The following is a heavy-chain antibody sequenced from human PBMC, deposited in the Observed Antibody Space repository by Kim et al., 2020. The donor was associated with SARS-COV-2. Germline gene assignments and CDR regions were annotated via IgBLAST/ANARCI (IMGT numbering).Heavy chain of an antibody. D-gene: IGHD1-26*01. J-gene: IGHJ4*02. CDR1: GFTFSNAW. CDR2: IKSKTDGGTS. CDR3: TTDLPLVGAKDY. V-gene: IGHV3-15*01. Sequence: GGSLRLSCAASGFTFSNAWMSWVRQAPGKGLEWVGRIKSKTDGGTSDYAAPVKGRFTISRDDSKNTQYLQMNSLKTEDTAVYYCTTDLPLVGAKDYWGQGTLVTVSS.